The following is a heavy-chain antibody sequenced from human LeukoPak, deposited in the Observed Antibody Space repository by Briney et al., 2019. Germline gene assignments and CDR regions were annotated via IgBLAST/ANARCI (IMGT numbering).Heavy chain of an antibody. J-gene: IGHJ4*02. CDR2: ISFDGSYK. Sequence: GGSLRLSCAASGFIFSSFGMHWVRQAPAKGLEWVAVISFDGSYKSYVVSMKGRFTISRDNFKNTMYLHMNSLRLEDTAVYYCAKDYGGENLDYWGQGTLVTVSS. CDR1: GFIFSSFG. CDR3: AKDYGGENLDY. D-gene: IGHD4-23*01. V-gene: IGHV3-30*18.